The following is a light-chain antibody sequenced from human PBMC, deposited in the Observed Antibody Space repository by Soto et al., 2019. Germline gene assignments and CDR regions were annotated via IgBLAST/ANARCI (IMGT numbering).Light chain of an antibody. CDR1: QSVSSSY. J-gene: IGKJ5*01. Sequence: EIVLTQSAYTLSWSAGERATLSCGASQSVSSSYLAWYQQNPGQAPRLLIYGASSRATGIPDRFSGSGYGTDFNLTISRLETEDSAVYYCQQYGTSPITFGQGTRLEIK. CDR2: GAS. CDR3: QQYGTSPIT. V-gene: IGKV3-20*01.